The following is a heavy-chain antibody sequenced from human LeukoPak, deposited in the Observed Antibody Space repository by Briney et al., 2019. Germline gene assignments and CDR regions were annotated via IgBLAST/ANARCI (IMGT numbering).Heavy chain of an antibody. CDR2: IWFDGSNN. D-gene: IGHD3-22*01. CDR1: GFTFSSHG. V-gene: IGHV3-33*06. CDR3: AKGRSGSGSSGYPDAFDI. Sequence: GGSLRLSCAASGFTFSSHGMHWVRQAPGKGLEWVAVIWFDGSNNYYADSVKGRFTISRDNSKNTLYLQMNSLRAEDTAVYYCAKGRSGSGSSGYPDAFDIWGQGTMVTVSS. J-gene: IGHJ3*02.